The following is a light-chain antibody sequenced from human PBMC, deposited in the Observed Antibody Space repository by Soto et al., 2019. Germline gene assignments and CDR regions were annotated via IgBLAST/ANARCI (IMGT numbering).Light chain of an antibody. CDR1: QSISTW. V-gene: IGKV1-5*03. CDR2: KAS. CDR3: QQLSRYPLT. J-gene: IGKJ4*01. Sequence: DIQMTQSPSTLSASVGDRVTITCRASQSISTWLAWYQQIPGKAPKLLIYKASILESGVPSRFSGSGSETEFSLTIRALQPEDFATYYCQQLSRYPLTFGGGTKVDIK.